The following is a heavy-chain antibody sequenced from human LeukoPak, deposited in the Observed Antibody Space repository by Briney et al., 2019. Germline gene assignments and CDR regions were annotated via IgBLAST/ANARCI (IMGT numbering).Heavy chain of an antibody. CDR1: GLTFGDYA. D-gene: IGHD3-10*01. CDR3: TTNYRSGSSRLYYYYMDV. J-gene: IGHJ6*03. Sequence: GGSLRLSCTTSGLTFGDYAMSWVRQAPGKGLEWVGFVRSKASGGTAAYAASVRGRFTISRDDSKSIVYLQMYSLRTEDTAVYYCTTNYRSGSSRLYYYYMDVWGKGTTVIVSS. V-gene: IGHV3-49*04. CDR2: VRSKASGGTA.